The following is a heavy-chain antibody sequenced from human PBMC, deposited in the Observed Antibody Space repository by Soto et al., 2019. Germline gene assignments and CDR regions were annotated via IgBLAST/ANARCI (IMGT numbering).Heavy chain of an antibody. J-gene: IGHJ4*02. V-gene: IGHV4-61*01. Sequence: PSETLSLTCAVSGDSVSNDNYYWSWIRQPPGKGLEWIGYIYYSGTTNYNSYLKSRLSLSVDMSKNQFSLKLASVTAADTAAYFCARSQRGRTAFTFDYWGQGALVTVSS. CDR1: GDSVSNDNYY. D-gene: IGHD3-16*01. CDR3: ARSQRGRTAFTFDY. CDR2: IYYSGTT.